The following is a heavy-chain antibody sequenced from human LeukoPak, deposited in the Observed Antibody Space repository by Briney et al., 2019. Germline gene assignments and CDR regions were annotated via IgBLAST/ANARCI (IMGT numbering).Heavy chain of an antibody. D-gene: IGHD6-13*01. CDR2: IWYDGSKK. CDR3: AKESSSWYSPFDY. Sequence: GRSLRLSCAASGFTFSAYGMHWVRQAPGMGLEWVAVIWYDGSKKFYADSVKGRFTISRDNSKNTLYLQMNSLRAEDTAVYYCAKESSSWYSPFDYWGQGTLVTVSS. V-gene: IGHV3-33*06. CDR1: GFTFSAYG. J-gene: IGHJ4*02.